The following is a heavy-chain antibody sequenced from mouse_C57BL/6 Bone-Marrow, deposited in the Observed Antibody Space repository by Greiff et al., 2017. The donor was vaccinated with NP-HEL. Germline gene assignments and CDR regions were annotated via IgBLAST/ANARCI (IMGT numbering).Heavy chain of an antibody. CDR2: ISNGGGST. CDR3: ARHYGSSFAY. V-gene: IGHV5-12*01. J-gene: IGHJ3*01. D-gene: IGHD1-1*01. Sequence: EVQWVESGGGLVQPGGSLKLSCAASGFTFSDYYMYWVRQTPEKRLEWVAYISNGGGSTYYPDTVKGRFTISRDNAKNTLYLQMSRLKSEDTAMYYCARHYGSSFAYWGQGTLVTVSA. CDR1: GFTFSDYY.